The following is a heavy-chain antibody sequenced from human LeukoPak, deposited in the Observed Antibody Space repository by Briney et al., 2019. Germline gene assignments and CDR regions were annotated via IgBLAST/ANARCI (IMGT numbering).Heavy chain of an antibody. Sequence: GGSLRLSCTASGFTFGDYAMSWVRQAPGKGLEWVGFIRSKAYGGTTEYAASVKGRFTISRDDSKSIAYLQMNSLNTEDTAVYYCTRPYGDYVGVDYWGQGTLVTVSS. CDR1: GFTFGDYA. V-gene: IGHV3-49*04. D-gene: IGHD4-17*01. J-gene: IGHJ4*02. CDR3: TRPYGDYVGVDY. CDR2: IRSKAYGGTT.